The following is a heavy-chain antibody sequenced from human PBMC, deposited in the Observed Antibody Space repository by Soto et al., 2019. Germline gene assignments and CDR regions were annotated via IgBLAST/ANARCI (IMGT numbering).Heavy chain of an antibody. Sequence: PGGSLRLSCTASGFTFSSYAMSWVRQAPGKGLEWVSAISGSGGSTYYADSVKGRFTISRDNSKNTLYLQMNSLRAEDTAVYYCAKSHRTSVAGPIDYWGQGTLVTVSS. CDR3: AKSHRTSVAGPIDY. J-gene: IGHJ4*02. CDR1: GFTFSSYA. CDR2: ISGSGGST. V-gene: IGHV3-23*01. D-gene: IGHD6-19*01.